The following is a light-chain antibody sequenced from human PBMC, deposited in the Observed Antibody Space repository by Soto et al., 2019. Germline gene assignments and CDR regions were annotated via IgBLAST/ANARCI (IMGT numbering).Light chain of an antibody. V-gene: IGKV3-11*01. CDR1: QSVGGF. Sequence: EIVLTQSPATLSLSPGERATLSCRASQSVGGFLAWYQQRSGQTPRLLIYDASKRAPGIPARFSGSGSGTDFTLTSSRLEPEDFAVYYCQHRSNWLGTFRPGTKVDIK. CDR3: QHRSNWLGT. J-gene: IGKJ3*01. CDR2: DAS.